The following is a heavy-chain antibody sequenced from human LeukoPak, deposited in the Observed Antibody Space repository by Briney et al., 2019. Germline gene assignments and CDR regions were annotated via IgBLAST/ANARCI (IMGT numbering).Heavy chain of an antibody. D-gene: IGHD6-13*01. Sequence: GESLKISCKGSGYSFTSYWIGWVRQMPGKGLEWMGIIYPGDSDTRYSPSFQGQVTISADKSISTAYLQWSSLKASDTAMYYCAGLGSYSSSWYYFDYWGQGTLVTVSS. CDR2: IYPGDSDT. CDR1: GYSFTSYW. J-gene: IGHJ4*02. CDR3: AGLGSYSSSWYYFDY. V-gene: IGHV5-51*01.